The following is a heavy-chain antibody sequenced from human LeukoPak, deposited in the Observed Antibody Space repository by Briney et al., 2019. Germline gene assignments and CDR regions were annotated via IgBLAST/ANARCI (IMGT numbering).Heavy chain of an antibody. CDR2: IRSKANSYAT. CDR3: TRGGAVLLENYYYYYMDV. CDR1: GFTFSGSA. J-gene: IGHJ6*03. D-gene: IGHD3-10*01. Sequence: GGSLRLSCAASGFTFSGSAMHWVRQASGKGLEWVGRIRSKANSYATAYAASVKGRFTISRDDPKNTAYLQMNSLKTEDTAVYYCTRGGAVLLENYYYYYMDVWGKGTTVTVSS. V-gene: IGHV3-73*01.